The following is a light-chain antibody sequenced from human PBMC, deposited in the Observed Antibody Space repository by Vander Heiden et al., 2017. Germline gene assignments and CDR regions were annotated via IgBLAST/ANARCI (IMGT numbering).Light chain of an antibody. Sequence: EIVLTLSPAPLSLSPGESHTLSRRPSQSVSSYLAWYQQEPGQAPRLLIDDACNRATGIPARFSGSGSGTDFTLTISRLEPEDFADYYCQQRSNWYTFGQGTKLEIK. CDR1: QSVSSY. J-gene: IGKJ2*01. V-gene: IGKV3-11*01. CDR2: DAC. CDR3: QQRSNWYT.